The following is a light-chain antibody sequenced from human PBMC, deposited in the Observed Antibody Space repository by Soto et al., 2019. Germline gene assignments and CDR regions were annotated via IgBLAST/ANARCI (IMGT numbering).Light chain of an antibody. V-gene: IGLV2-23*02. CDR3: CSYAGSSSRL. Sequence: QSALTQPASVSGSPGQSITISCTEASSDIGSYDLVSWYQQHPGKAPKLIIYEISKRPSGVSNRFSGSKSGNTASLTISGRQAEDEADYYCCSYAGSSSRLFGGGTKLTVL. CDR2: EIS. J-gene: IGLJ2*01. CDR1: SSDIGSYDL.